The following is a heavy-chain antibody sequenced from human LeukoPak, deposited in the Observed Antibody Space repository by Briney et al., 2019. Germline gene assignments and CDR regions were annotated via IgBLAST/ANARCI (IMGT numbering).Heavy chain of an antibody. J-gene: IGHJ4*02. V-gene: IGHV3-7*01. CDR3: ARVAWPYYFDS. CDR2: IKVDGSEK. CDR1: GFTFNNYW. Sequence: GGSLRLSCAASGFTFNNYWMNWVRQPPGKGLEWVANIKVDGSEKYYLDSVKGRFTTSRDNAKNSLYLQMNGLRAEDTAVYYCARVAWPYYFDSWGQGTLVTVSS.